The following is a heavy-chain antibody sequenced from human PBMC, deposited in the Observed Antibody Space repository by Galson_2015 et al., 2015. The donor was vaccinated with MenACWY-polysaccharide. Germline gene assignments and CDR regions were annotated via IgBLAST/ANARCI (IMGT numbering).Heavy chain of an antibody. CDR3: AKPGFSSWSVFDY. Sequence: SLRLSCAASGFTFSSYAMSWVRQAPGKGLEWVSLISGSGNSTDYADSVKGRFTISRDNSKNTLYLQVNSLRAEDSAVYYCAKPGFSSWSVFDYWGQGTLVTVSS. CDR2: ISGSGNST. J-gene: IGHJ4*02. V-gene: IGHV3-23*01. CDR1: GFTFSSYA. D-gene: IGHD6-6*01.